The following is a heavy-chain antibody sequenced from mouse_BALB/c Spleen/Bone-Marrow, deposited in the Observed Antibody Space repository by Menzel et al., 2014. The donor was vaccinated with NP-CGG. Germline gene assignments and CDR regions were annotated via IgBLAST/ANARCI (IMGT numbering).Heavy chain of an antibody. J-gene: IGHJ1*01. V-gene: IGHV1-7*01. CDR1: GYTFTSYW. D-gene: IGHD1-1*01. CDR3: AREYYGSSGYFDV. Sequence: VQLQQSGAELAKPGASVKMSCKASGYTFTSYWMHWVKQRPGQGLEWIGYINPSTGYTEYNQKFKDKATLTADKSSSTAYMQLSSLTSEDSVVYYCAREYYGSSGYFDVWGAGTTVTVSS. CDR2: INPSTGYT.